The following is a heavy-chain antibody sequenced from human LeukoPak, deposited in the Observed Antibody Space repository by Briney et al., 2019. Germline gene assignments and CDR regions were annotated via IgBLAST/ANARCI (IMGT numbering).Heavy chain of an antibody. Sequence: GGSLRLSCAASGFTFSGSALHWVRQTPGKGLEWVSLISWDGSSTYYADSVKGRFTISRDNSKNSLYLQMNSLRTGDTAFYYCAKDKARGNYYYSMDVWGKGTTVTVSS. CDR2: ISWDGSST. CDR3: AKDKARGNYYYSMDV. CDR1: GFTFSGSA. J-gene: IGHJ6*03. D-gene: IGHD3-16*01. V-gene: IGHV3-43*01.